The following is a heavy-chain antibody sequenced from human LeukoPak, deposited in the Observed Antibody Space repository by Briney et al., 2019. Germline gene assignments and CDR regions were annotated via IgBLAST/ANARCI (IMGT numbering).Heavy chain of an antibody. Sequence: SETLSLTCAVYGGSFSGYYWSWIRQPPGKGLEWIGEINHSGSTNYNPSLKSRVTISVDTSKNQFSLKLSSVTAADTAVYYGARAWGVIAVAGTYYFDYWGQGTLGTVSS. D-gene: IGHD6-19*01. CDR3: ARAWGVIAVAGTYYFDY. J-gene: IGHJ4*02. CDR2: INHSGST. CDR1: GGSFSGYY. V-gene: IGHV4-34*01.